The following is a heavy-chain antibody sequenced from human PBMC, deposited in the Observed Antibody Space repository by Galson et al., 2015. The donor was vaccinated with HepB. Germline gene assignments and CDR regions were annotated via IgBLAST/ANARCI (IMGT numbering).Heavy chain of an antibody. D-gene: IGHD3-3*01. J-gene: IGHJ5*02. CDR3: ARVRYDFWSGYWGWFDP. V-gene: IGHV4-34*01. CDR2: INHSGST. CDR1: GGSFSGYY. Sequence: SETLSLTCAVYGGSFSGYYWSWIRQPPGKGLEWIGEINHSGSTNYNPSLKSRVTISVDTSKNQFPLKLSSVTAADTAVYYCARVRYDFWSGYWGWFDPWGQGTLVTVSS.